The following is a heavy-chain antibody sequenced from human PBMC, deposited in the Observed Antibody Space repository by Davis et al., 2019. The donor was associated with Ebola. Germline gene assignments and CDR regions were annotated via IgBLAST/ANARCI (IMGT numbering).Heavy chain of an antibody. V-gene: IGHV3-23*01. J-gene: IGHJ4*02. CDR1: GFTFSSYA. D-gene: IGHD1-26*01. Sequence: GESLKISCAASGFTFSSYAMSWVRQAPGKGLEWVSAISGSGGSTYYADSVKGRFTISRDNSKNTLYLQMNSLRAEDTAVYYCAREGWDPFDYWGQGTLVTVSS. CDR3: AREGWDPFDY. CDR2: ISGSGGST.